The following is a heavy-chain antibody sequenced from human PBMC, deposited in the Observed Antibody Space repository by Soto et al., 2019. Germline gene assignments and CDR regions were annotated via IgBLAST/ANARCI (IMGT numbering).Heavy chain of an antibody. J-gene: IGHJ3*02. CDR1: GFSVSSNY. V-gene: IGHV3-66*01. CDR2: VYSGGST. Sequence: VQLVESGGGLVQPGGSLRLSCSASGFSVSSNYMSWVRQAPGKGLQWVSLVYSGGSTNYADSVKDRFIISRDNSKNTLYLQMNSLRAEDTAVYYCARYYDFWSGYYAFDIWGQGTVVTVSS. D-gene: IGHD3-3*01. CDR3: ARYYDFWSGYYAFDI.